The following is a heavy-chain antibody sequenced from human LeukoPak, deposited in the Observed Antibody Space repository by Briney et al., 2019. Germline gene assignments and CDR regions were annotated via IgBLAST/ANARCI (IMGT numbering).Heavy chain of an antibody. J-gene: IGHJ4*02. Sequence: GGSLRLSCAASEFSFSSYGMHWVRQAPGKGLEWVSTISGGGGSTYYADSVKGRFTISRDNSKNTLYLQVNSLGAEGTAVYYCAKGGKWDVTPFDYWGQGTLVTVSS. V-gene: IGHV3-23*01. CDR1: EFSFSSYG. CDR2: ISGGGGST. D-gene: IGHD1-26*01. CDR3: AKGGKWDVTPFDY.